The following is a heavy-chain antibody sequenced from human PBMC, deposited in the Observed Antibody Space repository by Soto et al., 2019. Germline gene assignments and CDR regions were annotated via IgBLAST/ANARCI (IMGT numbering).Heavy chain of an antibody. CDR1: GFTFSRSG. CDR3: AKDLYIALAGCTILDY. D-gene: IGHD6-19*01. J-gene: IGHJ4*02. V-gene: IGHV3-30*18. CDR2: ILYDGSNK. Sequence: GSLTPSCVASGFTFSRSGMHWVRQPPGRGLGWVGVILYDGSNKYYADSVKSRFTISRDNSKNTLYLQMNSLTAEDTAVYYCAKDLYIALAGCTILDYWGQGTLVTVSS.